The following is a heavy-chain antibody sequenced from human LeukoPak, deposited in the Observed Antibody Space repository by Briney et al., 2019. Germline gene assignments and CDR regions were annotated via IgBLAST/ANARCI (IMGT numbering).Heavy chain of an antibody. J-gene: IGHJ3*02. CDR1: GGSISNDNW. V-gene: IGHV4-4*02. D-gene: IGHD1-26*01. Sequence: SGTLSLTCAVSGGSISNDNWWTWVRQPPGKGLEWIGEIYHSGSTNYNPSLKSRVTMSIDTSKNQFSLKLNSVTAADTAVYYCARSWYNGNYHGAFNMWDEGTMVIVTS. CDR3: ARSWYNGNYHGAFNM. CDR2: IYHSGST.